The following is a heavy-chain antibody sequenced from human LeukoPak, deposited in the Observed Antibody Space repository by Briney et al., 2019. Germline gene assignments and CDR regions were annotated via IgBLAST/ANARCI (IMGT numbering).Heavy chain of an antibody. CDR3: AKDFSSGSYFDY. CDR2: ISGSGGST. D-gene: IGHD3-22*01. Sequence: GGSLRLSCAASGFTFSSYAMSWVRQAPGKGLEWVSAISGSGGSTYYADSVKGRFTISRDNPKNTLYLQMNSLRAEDTAVYYCAKDFSSGSYFDYWGQGTLVTVSS. V-gene: IGHV3-23*01. J-gene: IGHJ4*02. CDR1: GFTFSSYA.